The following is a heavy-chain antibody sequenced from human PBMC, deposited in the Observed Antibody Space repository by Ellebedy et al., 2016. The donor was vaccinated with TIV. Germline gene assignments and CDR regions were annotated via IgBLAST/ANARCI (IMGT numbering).Heavy chain of an antibody. Sequence: GESLKISCTASGFSFGDYAMSWFRQPPGKGLEWVGFIAGKGYDGTTEYAASVKGRFTISRDDSNDIAYLQMNSLKSEDTAVYYCVRDSYGHTAPPFYWGQGTPVTVSS. V-gene: IGHV3-49*03. CDR3: VRDSYGHTAPPFY. CDR1: GFSFGDYA. D-gene: IGHD5-18*01. J-gene: IGHJ4*02. CDR2: IAGKGYDGTT.